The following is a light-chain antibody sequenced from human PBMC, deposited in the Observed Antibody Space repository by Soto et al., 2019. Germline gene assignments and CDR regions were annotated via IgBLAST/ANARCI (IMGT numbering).Light chain of an antibody. V-gene: IGKV3-20*01. CDR2: GAS. CDR3: QQYGSSPPYT. J-gene: IGKJ2*01. CDR1: QSVSSSY. Sequence: EIVLTQSPGTLSLSPGERATLSCRASQSVSSSYLAWYQQKPGQAPRLLIYGASSRATGIPDRFSGSGSGKAFTLTISRLEPEDCAVYYCQQYGSSPPYTFGQGTKLEIK.